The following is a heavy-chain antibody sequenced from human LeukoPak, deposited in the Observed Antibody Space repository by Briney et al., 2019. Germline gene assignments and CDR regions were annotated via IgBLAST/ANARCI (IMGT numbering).Heavy chain of an antibody. Sequence: WGSLRLSCAASGFTFSSYSMNWVRQAPGKGLEWFSSISSSSSYIYYAAPVKGRFTISRDNAKNSLYLQMNSLRAEDTAVYYCARDHTAGDFDYWGQGTLVTVSS. CDR2: ISSSSSYI. V-gene: IGHV3-21*01. D-gene: IGHD5-18*01. CDR3: ARDHTAGDFDY. CDR1: GFTFSSYS. J-gene: IGHJ4*02.